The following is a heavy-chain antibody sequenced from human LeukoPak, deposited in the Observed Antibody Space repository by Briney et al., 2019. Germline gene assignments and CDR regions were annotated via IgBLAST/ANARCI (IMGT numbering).Heavy chain of an antibody. V-gene: IGHV4-4*02. CDR2: IYHSGST. Sequence: SETLSLTCTVSGGSISSSNWWSWVRQPPGKGLEWIGEIYHSGSTNYNPSLKSRVTISVDKSKNQFSLKLSSVTAADTAVYYCARGVTYYYDSSGYYKGDDAFDIWGQGTIVTVSS. J-gene: IGHJ3*02. CDR1: GGSISSSNW. CDR3: ARGVTYYYDSSGYYKGDDAFDI. D-gene: IGHD3-22*01.